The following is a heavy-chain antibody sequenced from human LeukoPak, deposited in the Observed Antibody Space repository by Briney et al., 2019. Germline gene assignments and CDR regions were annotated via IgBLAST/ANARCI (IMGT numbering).Heavy chain of an antibody. CDR3: ARDEIVVVITFSAFDI. CDR2: ISYDGSNK. J-gene: IGHJ3*02. D-gene: IGHD3-22*01. CDR1: GFTFSSYG. V-gene: IGHV3-30*19. Sequence: GGSLRLSCAASGFTFSSYGMHWVRQAPGKGLEWVAVISYDGSNKYYADSVKGRFTISRDNSKNTLYLQMNSLRAEDTAVYYCARDEIVVVITFSAFDIWGQGTMVTVSS.